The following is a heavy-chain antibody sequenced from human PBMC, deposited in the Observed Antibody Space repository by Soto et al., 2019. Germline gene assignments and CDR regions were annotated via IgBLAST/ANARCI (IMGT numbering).Heavy chain of an antibody. CDR3: ASAPGFNLFDS. J-gene: IGHJ4*02. CDR2: IFHSGST. CDR1: GGSFSSSTYY. Sequence: QLQLQESGPRLVKPAETLSLTCIVSGGSFSSSTYYGGWIRQPPGKGLEWIGSIFHSGSTYYNPSLKSRVTLSVDTSKNRFYLRLSSVIAADTAVYYCASAPGFNLFDSWGQGTLVTVSS. D-gene: IGHD5-12*01. V-gene: IGHV4-39*01.